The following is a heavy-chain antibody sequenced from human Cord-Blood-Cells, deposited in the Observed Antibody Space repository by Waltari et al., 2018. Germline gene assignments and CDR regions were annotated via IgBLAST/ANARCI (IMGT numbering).Heavy chain of an antibody. V-gene: IGHV3-30*18. CDR3: AKGGSYFDY. J-gene: IGHJ4*02. CDR2: ISYDGSNK. CDR1: GFAFSSDG. Sequence: VQLLESGGGGVGPGTSLSLHLSAAGFAFSSDGMHWVRQAPGKGLEWVAVISYDGSNKYYADSVKGRFTISRDNSKNTLYLQMNSLRAEDTAVYYCAKGGSYFDYWGQGTLVTVSS. D-gene: IGHD1-26*01.